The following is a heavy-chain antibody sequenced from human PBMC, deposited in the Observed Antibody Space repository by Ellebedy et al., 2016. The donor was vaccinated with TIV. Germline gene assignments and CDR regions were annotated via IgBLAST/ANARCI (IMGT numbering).Heavy chain of an antibody. CDR3: ARWYHYWGMDV. Sequence: GESLKISCAASGFTFSSYGLHWVRQAPGKGLEWVAAISHDGRNKYYGDSVKGRFTISRDDSKNTLYLQMRSLTTEDTGVYSCARWYHYWGMDVWGQGTTVTVSS. CDR2: ISHDGRNK. J-gene: IGHJ6*01. CDR1: GFTFSSYG. V-gene: IGHV3-30*03.